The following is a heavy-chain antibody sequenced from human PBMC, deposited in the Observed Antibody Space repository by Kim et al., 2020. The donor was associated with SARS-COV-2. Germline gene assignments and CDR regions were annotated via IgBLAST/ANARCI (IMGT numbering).Heavy chain of an antibody. CDR3: AKDASYGSGSYYWAFDI. V-gene: IGHV3-23*01. CDR2: ISGSGTST. J-gene: IGHJ3*02. D-gene: IGHD3-10*01. Sequence: GGSLRLSCAASGFTFNTYAMSWVRQAPGKGLESVSTISGSGTSTYYADSVKGRFTISRDNSKNTLYVQMNSLRAEDMAVYYCAKDASYGSGSYYWAFDI. CDR1: GFTFNTYA.